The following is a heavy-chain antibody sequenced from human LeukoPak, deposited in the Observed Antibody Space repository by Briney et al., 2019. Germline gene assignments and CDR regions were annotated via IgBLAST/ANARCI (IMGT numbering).Heavy chain of an antibody. CDR3: ARTPSITIFGVVPYLFQH. CDR2: IYTSGST. Sequence: SQTLSLTCTVTGVSISSGSYYWTWIRQPAGKGLEWIGRIYTSGSTNYNPSLKNRVTISVDTSKSPVSLKLSSVTAADTAVYYCARTPSITIFGVVPYLFQHWGKGTLVTVSS. D-gene: IGHD3-3*01. V-gene: IGHV4-61*02. J-gene: IGHJ1*01. CDR1: GVSISSGSYY.